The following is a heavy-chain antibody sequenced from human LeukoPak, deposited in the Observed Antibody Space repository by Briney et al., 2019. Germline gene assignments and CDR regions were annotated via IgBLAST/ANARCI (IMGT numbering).Heavy chain of an antibody. V-gene: IGHV4-39*01. CDR2: IYYSGST. J-gene: IGHJ4*02. Sequence: SETLSLTCTVSGGSFSTSSYYWGWIRQPPGKGLEWIGSIYYSGSTYYNPSLKSRVTISVDTSKNQFSLRLISVTAADTAVYYCARQHRSSGWGTRDDYWGQGTLVTVSS. D-gene: IGHD6-19*01. CDR1: GGSFSTSSYY. CDR3: ARQHRSSGWGTRDDY.